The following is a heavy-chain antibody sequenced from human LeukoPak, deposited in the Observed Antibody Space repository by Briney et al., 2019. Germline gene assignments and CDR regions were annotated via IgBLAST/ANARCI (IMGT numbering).Heavy chain of an antibody. CDR2: IYHSGST. D-gene: IGHD2-15*01. J-gene: IGHJ3*02. Sequence: SETLSLTCTVSGYSISSGYYWGWIRQPPGKGLEWIGSIYHSGSTYYNPSLKSRVTISVDTSKNQFSLKLSSVTAADTAVYYCARMGYCSGGSCSNDAFDIWGQGTMVTVSS. CDR3: ARMGYCSGGSCSNDAFDI. V-gene: IGHV4-38-2*02. CDR1: GYSISSGYY.